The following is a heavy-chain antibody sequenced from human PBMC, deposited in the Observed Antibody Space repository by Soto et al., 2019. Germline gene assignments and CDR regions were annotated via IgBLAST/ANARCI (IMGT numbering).Heavy chain of an antibody. CDR1: GGTFSSYT. CDR3: ASYGDYDVNLYYFDY. CDR2: IIPILGIA. D-gene: IGHD4-17*01. Sequence: GASVKVSCKASGGTFSSYTISWVRQAPGQGLEWMGRIIPILGIANYAQKFQGRVTITADKSTSTAYMELSSLRSEDTAVYYCASYGDYDVNLYYFDYWGQGTLVTVSS. J-gene: IGHJ4*02. V-gene: IGHV1-69*02.